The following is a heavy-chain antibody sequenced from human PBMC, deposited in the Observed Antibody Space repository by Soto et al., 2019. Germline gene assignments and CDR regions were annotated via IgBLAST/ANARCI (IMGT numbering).Heavy chain of an antibody. J-gene: IGHJ4*02. CDR2: IYPGDSDT. CDR1: GYSFTSYW. V-gene: IGHV5-51*01. CDR3: ARQVRYCSGGSCSTQYYFDY. Sequence: GESLKISCKGSGYSFTSYWIGWVRQMPGKGLEWMGIIYPGDSDTRYSPSFQGQVTISANKSISTAYLQWSSLKASDTAMYYCARQVRYCSGGSCSTQYYFDYWGQGTLVTVSS. D-gene: IGHD2-15*01.